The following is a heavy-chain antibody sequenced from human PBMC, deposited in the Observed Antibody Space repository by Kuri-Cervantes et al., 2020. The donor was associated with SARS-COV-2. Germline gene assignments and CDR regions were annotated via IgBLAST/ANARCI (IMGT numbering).Heavy chain of an antibody. J-gene: IGHJ5*02. CDR1: GFTFTSYD. CDR2: ISWGGRAK. CDR3: AKDRFSQPTPAPNWFDP. Sequence: GESLKISCAASGFTFTSYDLHWVRQAPGKGLEWVAAISWGGRAKFYGDAVRGRFTISRDNSKDTLYLQMNSLRAEDTAVYYCAKDRFSQPTPAPNWFDPWGQGTLVTVSS. V-gene: IGHV3-33*03. D-gene: IGHD1-1*01.